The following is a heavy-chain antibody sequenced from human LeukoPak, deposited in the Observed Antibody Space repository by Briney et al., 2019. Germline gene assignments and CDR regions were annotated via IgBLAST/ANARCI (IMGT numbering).Heavy chain of an antibody. CDR1: GGSFSGYY. J-gene: IGHJ4*02. Sequence: SETLSLTCAVYGGSFSGYYWSWIPQPPGKGLEWIGEINHSGSTNYNPSLKSRVTISVDTSKNQFSLKLGSVTAADTAVYYCARGVRSSIYSYGFMNYWGQGTLVTVSS. CDR2: INHSGST. V-gene: IGHV4-34*01. D-gene: IGHD5-18*01. CDR3: ARGVRSSIYSYGFMNY.